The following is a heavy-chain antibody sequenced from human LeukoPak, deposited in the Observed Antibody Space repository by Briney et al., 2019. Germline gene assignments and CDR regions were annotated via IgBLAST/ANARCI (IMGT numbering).Heavy chain of an antibody. J-gene: IGHJ4*02. CDR2: ISSVGGTI. CDR1: GFSFSTSE. V-gene: IGHV3-48*03. CDR3: ADWLGY. D-gene: IGHD3-9*01. Sequence: PGGSLRLSCAASGFSFSTSEMNWVRQAPGKGLEWISKISSVGGTIYYADSVKGRFTISRDNAKNSLYLQMNSLRAEDTAVYYCADWLGYWGQGTLVTVSP.